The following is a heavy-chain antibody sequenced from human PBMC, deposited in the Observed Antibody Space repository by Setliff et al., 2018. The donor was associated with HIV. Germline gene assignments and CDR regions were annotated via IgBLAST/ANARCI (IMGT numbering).Heavy chain of an antibody. CDR2: IFYRGTV. V-gene: IGHV4-39*07. D-gene: IGHD3-22*01. J-gene: IGHJ5*02. CDR3: ARDMMYHYDRSGSFGYFGP. CDR1: GGSLNSAYY. Sequence: SETLSLTCGVSGGSLNSAYYWGWIRQFPGKGLQWIGSIFYRGTVYYNPFLKSRVNMSLDASKNSFSLNLTSITGADTAVYYCARDMMYHYDRSGSFGYFGPWGQGTQVTVSS.